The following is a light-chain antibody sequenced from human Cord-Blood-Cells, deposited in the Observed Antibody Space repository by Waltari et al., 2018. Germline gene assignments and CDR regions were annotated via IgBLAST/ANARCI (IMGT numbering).Light chain of an antibody. J-gene: IGLJ2*01. Sequence: QSALTQPASVSGSPGQSITISCTGTSRDVGGYNYVSWDQQHPGKAPKLMIYEVSNRPSGVSNRFSGSKSGNTASLTISGLQAEDEADYYCSSYTSSSTLVFGGGTKLTVL. CDR3: SSYTSSSTLV. V-gene: IGLV2-14*01. CDR2: EVS. CDR1: SRDVGGYNY.